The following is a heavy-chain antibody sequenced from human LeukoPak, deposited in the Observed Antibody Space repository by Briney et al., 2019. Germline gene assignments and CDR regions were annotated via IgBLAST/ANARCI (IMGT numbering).Heavy chain of an antibody. CDR1: GYTFTGYY. V-gene: IGHV1-2*02. Sequence: ASVKVSCKASGYTFTGYYMHWVRQAPGQGLEWMGWINPNSGGTNYAQKFQGRVTMTRDTSISTAYMELSRLRSDDTAVYYCARALHYDILTGPWRSDYYMDVWGQGTLVTVSS. D-gene: IGHD3-9*01. J-gene: IGHJ4*02. CDR3: ARALHYDILTGPWRSDYYMDV. CDR2: INPNSGGT.